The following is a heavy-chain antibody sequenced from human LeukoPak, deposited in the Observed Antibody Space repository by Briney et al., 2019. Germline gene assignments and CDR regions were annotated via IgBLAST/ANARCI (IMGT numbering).Heavy chain of an antibody. V-gene: IGHV3-9*01. D-gene: IGHD6-19*01. CDR2: ISWNSGSI. CDR3: AKDISGSGRYYFDY. Sequence: PGRSLRLSCAASGFTFDDYAMHWVRQAPGKGPEWVSGISWNSGSIGYADSVKGRFTISRDNAKNSLYLQMNSLRAEDTALYYCAKDISGSGRYYFDYWGQGTLVTVSS. CDR1: GFTFDDYA. J-gene: IGHJ4*02.